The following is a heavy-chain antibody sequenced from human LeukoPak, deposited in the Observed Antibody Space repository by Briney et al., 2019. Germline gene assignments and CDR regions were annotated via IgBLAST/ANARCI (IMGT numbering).Heavy chain of an antibody. CDR3: AIDRVRSNPPRVFDY. D-gene: IGHD6-13*01. CDR2: IYSGGST. Sequence: GGSLRLSCAASGFTVSSNYMSWVRQAPGKGLEWVSVIYSGGSTYYADSVKGRFTISRDNSKNTLYLQMNSLRAEDTAVYYCAIDRVRSNPPRVFDYWGQGTLVTVSS. J-gene: IGHJ4*02. V-gene: IGHV3-53*01. CDR1: GFTVSSNY.